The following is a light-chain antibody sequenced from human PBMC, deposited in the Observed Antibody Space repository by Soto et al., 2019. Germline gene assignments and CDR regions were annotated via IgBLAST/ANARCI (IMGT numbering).Light chain of an antibody. CDR2: EVS. CDR3: SSYTSSTNSV. V-gene: IGLV2-14*01. J-gene: IGLJ1*01. Sequence: QSVLTQPASVSGSPGQSLTISCTGTNIDIAPYNYVSWYQQHPGKAPKLIIYEVSYRPSGISNRFSGSKSGNTASLTISGLQADDEADYYCSSYTSSTNSVFGTGTKVTVL. CDR1: NIDIAPYNY.